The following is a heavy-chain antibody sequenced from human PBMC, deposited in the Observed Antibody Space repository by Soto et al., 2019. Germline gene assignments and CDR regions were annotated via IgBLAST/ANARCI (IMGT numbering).Heavy chain of an antibody. D-gene: IGHD3-22*01. V-gene: IGHV1-2*04. J-gene: IGHJ3*02. CDR1: GYTFTGYY. CDR2: INPNSGGT. Sequence: SGKVSCKASGYTFTGYYMHWVRQAPGQGLEWMGWINPNSGGTNYAQKFQGWVTMTRDTSISTAYMELSRLRSDDTAVYYCARALTYYYDSSGYAGRWAFDIWG. CDR3: ARALTYYYDSSGYAGRWAFDI.